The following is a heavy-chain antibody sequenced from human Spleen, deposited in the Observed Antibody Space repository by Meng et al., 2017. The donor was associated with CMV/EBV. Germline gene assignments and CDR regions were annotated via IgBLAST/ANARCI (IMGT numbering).Heavy chain of an antibody. CDR1: GDTLNNYV. CDR2: IDPTTGSA. D-gene: IGHD2-2*01. J-gene: IGHJ5*02. V-gene: IGHV1-46*02. Sequence: KASGDTLNNYVISWVRQAPGQGLEWMGVIDPTTGSATYAQTFQGRVTMTRDTSTSTVYMELSRLRSDDTAVYYCARQYRPLPYNWFDPWGQGTLVTVSS. CDR3: ARQYRPLPYNWFDP.